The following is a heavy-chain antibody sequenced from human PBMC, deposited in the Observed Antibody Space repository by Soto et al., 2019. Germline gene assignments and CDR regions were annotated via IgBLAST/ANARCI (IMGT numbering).Heavy chain of an antibody. Sequence: PSETLSLTCTVSGGSIIGSGFHRAWIRQPPGKGLEWIGSIYYSGTANYSPSLKSRLAIDVDTSKNQFSLRLSFVTAADTVVFYCATFSGESVRWFDPWGQGTRVTVSS. D-gene: IGHD3-3*02. J-gene: IGHJ5*02. CDR2: IYYSGTA. V-gene: IGHV4-39*01. CDR3: ATFSGESVRWFDP. CDR1: GGSIIGSGFH.